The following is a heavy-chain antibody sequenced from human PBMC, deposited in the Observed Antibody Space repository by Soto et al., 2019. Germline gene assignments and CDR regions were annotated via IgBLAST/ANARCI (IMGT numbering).Heavy chain of an antibody. V-gene: IGHV3-23*01. Sequence: GRSLRLRCTVAGVTFSGYAMSWVSQTPGKGLKWVSAISGSGGSTYYADSVRGGFTISRDNSKNTLYLQMNSLRAEDTAVHYCSNEGHCDDGIGYYRKPLDYRPKGTLVT. CDR3: SNEGHCDDGIGYYRKPLDY. D-gene: IGHD3-22*01. J-gene: IGHJ4*02. CDR2: ISGSGGST. CDR1: GVTFSGYA.